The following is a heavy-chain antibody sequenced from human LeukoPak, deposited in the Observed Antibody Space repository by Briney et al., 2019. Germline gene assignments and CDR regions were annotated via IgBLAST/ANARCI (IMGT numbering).Heavy chain of an antibody. CDR3: AREGMACCYYDSSGYPGGMDV. CDR1: GGSIRSSYYY. Sequence: SETLSLTCTVSGGSIRSSYYYWGWIRQPPGKGLEWIGSIYDSGSTYYNPSLKSRVTISVDTSKNQFSLKLNSVTAADTAVYYCAREGMACCYYDSSGYPGGMDVWGQGTTVTVSS. J-gene: IGHJ6*02. V-gene: IGHV4-39*01. CDR2: IYDSGST. D-gene: IGHD3-22*01.